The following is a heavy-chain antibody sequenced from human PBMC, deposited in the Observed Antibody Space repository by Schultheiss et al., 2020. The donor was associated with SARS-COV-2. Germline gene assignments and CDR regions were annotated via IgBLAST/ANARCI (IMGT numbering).Heavy chain of an antibody. CDR1: GFTVSSNY. V-gene: IGHV3-53*05. Sequence: GGSLRLSCAASGFTVSSNYMSWVRQAPGKGLEWVSVIYSGGSTYYADSVKGRFTISRDNSKSTLFLQMNSLRAEDTAVYYCAKDLTGDSSGIADYWGQGTLVTVSS. CDR2: IYSGGST. J-gene: IGHJ4*02. D-gene: IGHD3-22*01. CDR3: AKDLTGDSSGIADY.